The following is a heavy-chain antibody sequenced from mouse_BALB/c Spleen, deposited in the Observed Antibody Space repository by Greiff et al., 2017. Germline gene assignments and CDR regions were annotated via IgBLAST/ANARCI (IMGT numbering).Heavy chain of an antibody. J-gene: IGHJ2*01. CDR1: GYTFTSYT. D-gene: IGHD1-1*01. CDR3: ARYGNYFDY. Sequence: VQPQQSAAELARPGASVKMSCKASGYTFTSYTMHWVKQRPGQGLEWIGYINPSSGYTEYNQKFKDKTTLTADKSSSTAYMQLSSLTSEDSAVYYCARYGNYFDYWGQGTTLTVSS. CDR2: INPSSGYT. V-gene: IGHV1-4*02.